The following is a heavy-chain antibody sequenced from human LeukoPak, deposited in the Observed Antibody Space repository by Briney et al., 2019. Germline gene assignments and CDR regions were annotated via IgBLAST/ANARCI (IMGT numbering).Heavy chain of an antibody. J-gene: IGHJ3*02. V-gene: IGHV4-59*08. Sequence: SETLSLTCTVSGGSISSYYWSWIRQPPGKGLEWIGYIYYSGSTNYNPSLKSRVTISVDTSKNQFSLKLSSVTAADTAVYYCARRHEGGWWFDAFDIWGQGTMVTVSS. CDR1: GGSISSYY. D-gene: IGHD6-19*01. CDR3: ARRHEGGWWFDAFDI. CDR2: IYYSGST.